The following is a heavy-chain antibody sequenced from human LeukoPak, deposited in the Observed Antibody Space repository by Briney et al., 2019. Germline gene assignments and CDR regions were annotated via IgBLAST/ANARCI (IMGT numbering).Heavy chain of an antibody. Sequence: ASVKVSCKASGYSFTSYGINWVRQAPGQGLEWMGGIIPIFGTANYAQKFQGRVTITADKSTSTAYMELSSLRSEDTAVYYCARDTPRRGSSSWYSALAPDYYYYMDVWGKGTTVTISS. CDR2: IIPIFGTA. D-gene: IGHD6-13*01. CDR1: GYSFTSYG. CDR3: ARDTPRRGSSSWYSALAPDYYYYMDV. V-gene: IGHV1-69*06. J-gene: IGHJ6*03.